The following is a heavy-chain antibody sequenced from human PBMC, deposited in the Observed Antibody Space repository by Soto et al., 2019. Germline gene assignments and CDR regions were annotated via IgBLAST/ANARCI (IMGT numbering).Heavy chain of an antibody. D-gene: IGHD2-21*01. CDR3: ARGPSPYCLGDCYSGGFDI. CDR2: IIPVLDIA. CDR1: GDTFTTYT. Sequence: QVQLVQSGAEVKRPGSSMKVSCKASGDTFTTYTITWVRQAPGQGLEWMGRIIPVLDIANYAQKFQGRVTIIADKSTSTAYMGLRSLRSEDTAVYYCARGPSPYCLGDCYSGGFDIWGLGTMVTVSS. V-gene: IGHV1-69*02. J-gene: IGHJ3*02.